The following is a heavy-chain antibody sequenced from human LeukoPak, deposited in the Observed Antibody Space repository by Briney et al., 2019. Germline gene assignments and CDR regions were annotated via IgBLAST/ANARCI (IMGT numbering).Heavy chain of an antibody. CDR2: INPNSGGT. V-gene: IGHV1-2*02. D-gene: IGHD3-22*01. CDR3: ARLGRRGYYDSSGYYGPRGAFDS. CDR1: GYSFTGYY. Sequence: AAVKVSCKASGYSFTGYYMHWGRHAPGQGREGMGWINPNSGGTNYAQKFQGRVTMTRDTTISTAYMELSRLRSDDTAVYYCARLGRRGYYDSSGYYGPRGAFDSWGQGTMVTVSS. J-gene: IGHJ3*02.